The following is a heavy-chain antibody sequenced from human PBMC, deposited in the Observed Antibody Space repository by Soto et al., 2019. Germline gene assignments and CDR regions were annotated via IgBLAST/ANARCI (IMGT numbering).Heavy chain of an antibody. J-gene: IGHJ6*02. D-gene: IGHD3-3*01. CDR2: IIPIFGTA. CDR1: GYIFTRYY. CDR3: ARSFTIFGVPSGYYYGMDV. Sequence: GASVKVSCKASGYIFTRYYMHWVRQAPGQGLEWMGGIIPIFGTANYAQKFQGRVTITADESTSTAYMELSSLRSEDTAVYYCARSFTIFGVPSGYYYGMDVWGQGTTVTVSS. V-gene: IGHV1-69*13.